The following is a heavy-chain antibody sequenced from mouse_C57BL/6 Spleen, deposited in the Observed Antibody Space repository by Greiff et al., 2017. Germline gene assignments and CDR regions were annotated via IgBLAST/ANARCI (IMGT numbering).Heavy chain of an antibody. CDR2: IYPGSGGT. V-gene: IGHV1-54*01. J-gene: IGHJ4*01. CDR1: GYAFTNYL. Sequence: VQLQESGAELVRPGTSVKVSCKASGYAFTNYLIEWVKQRPGQGLEWIGVIYPGSGGTNYNEKFKGKATLTADTSSSTAYMQLSSLTSEDSAVYLCARKGLYDYDRGDDMDYWGQGTSVTVSS. CDR3: ARKGLYDYDRGDDMDY. D-gene: IGHD2-4*01.